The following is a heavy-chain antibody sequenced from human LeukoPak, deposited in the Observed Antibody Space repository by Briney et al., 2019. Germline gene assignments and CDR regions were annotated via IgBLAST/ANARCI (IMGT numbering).Heavy chain of an antibody. CDR2: IYYSGST. J-gene: IGHJ4*02. Sequence: SGTLSLTCTVSGGSISSGGYYWSWIRQHPGKGLEWIGYIYYSGSTYYNPSLKSRVTISVDTSKNQFSLKLSSVTAADTAVYYCARVRKWLQLGDYWGQGTLVTVSS. CDR3: ARVRKWLQLGDY. V-gene: IGHV4-31*03. CDR1: GGSISSGGYY. D-gene: IGHD5-24*01.